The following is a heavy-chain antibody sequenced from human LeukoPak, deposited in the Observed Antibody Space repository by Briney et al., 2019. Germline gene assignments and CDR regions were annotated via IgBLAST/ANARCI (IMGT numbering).Heavy chain of an antibody. D-gene: IGHD3-16*02. CDR2: MNPNSGNT. Sequence: GASVKVSCKASGYTFTSYDINWVRQATGQGLEWMGWMNPNSGNTGYAQKSQGRVTMTRNTSISTAYMELSSLRSEDTAVYYCARATTYDYVWGTYRYIDYWGQGTLVTVSS. V-gene: IGHV1-8*01. CDR3: ARATTYDYVWGTYRYIDY. J-gene: IGHJ4*02. CDR1: GYTFTSYD.